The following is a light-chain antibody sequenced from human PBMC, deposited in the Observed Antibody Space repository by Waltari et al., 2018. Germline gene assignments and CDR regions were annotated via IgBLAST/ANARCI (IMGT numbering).Light chain of an antibody. CDR3: QQYINWPSFT. CDR1: QSVSSN. J-gene: IGKJ3*01. CDR2: DAS. V-gene: IGKV3D-15*01. Sequence: EIVMTQSPATLSVSPGERVTLSCWASQSVSSNLAWYQQKPGQGPSLLIYDASPRAPGIPARFSGSGSGTEFTLTISSLTSEDFAIYYCQQYINWPSFTFGPGTKVDIK.